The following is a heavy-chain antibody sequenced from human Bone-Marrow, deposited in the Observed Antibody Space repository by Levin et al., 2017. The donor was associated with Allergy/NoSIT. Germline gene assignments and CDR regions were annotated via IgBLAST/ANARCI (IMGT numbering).Heavy chain of an antibody. CDR3: ARGPISDD. CDR1: GFSFSTSE. CDR2: ISSSGTPI. J-gene: IGHJ4*02. D-gene: IGHD5-24*01. Sequence: GGSLRLSCAASGFSFSTSEMVWVRQAPGKGLDWVSYISSSGTPIYYADSVKGRFTITRDNAKNSLYLQMNSLTVEDTAVYYCARGPISDDWDQGALVIVTS. V-gene: IGHV3-48*03.